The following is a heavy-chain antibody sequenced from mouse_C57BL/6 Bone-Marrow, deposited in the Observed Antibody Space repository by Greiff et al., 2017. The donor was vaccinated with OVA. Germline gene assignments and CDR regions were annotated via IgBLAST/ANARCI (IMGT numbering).Heavy chain of an antibody. V-gene: IGHV1-19*01. CDR3: ARGGDGNYGYFDY. CDR2: INPYNGGT. CDR1: GYTFTDYY. J-gene: IGHJ2*01. Sequence: EVKLQESGPVLVKPGASVKMSCKASGYTFTDYYMNWVKQSHGKSLEWIGVINPYNGGTSYNQKFKGKATLTVDKSSSTAYMELNSLTSEDSAVYYCARGGDGNYGYFDYWGQGTTLTVSS. D-gene: IGHD2-1*01.